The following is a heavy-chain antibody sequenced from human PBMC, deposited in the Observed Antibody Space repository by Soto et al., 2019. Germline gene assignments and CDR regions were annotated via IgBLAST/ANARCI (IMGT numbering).Heavy chain of an antibody. J-gene: IGHJ5*01. D-gene: IGHD6-13*01. CDR1: GGSISNYY. V-gene: IGHV4-4*07. CDR2: IYTSGTT. CDR3: ARQTTYSSSWYDY. Sequence: TETLSLTCTVSGGSISNYYWTWIRQPAGKGLEWIGRIYTSGTTNYNPSLKSRVTMSVDTSKNQFSLKLSSVTAADTALYYCARQTTYSSSWYDYWGHGTLVTVSS.